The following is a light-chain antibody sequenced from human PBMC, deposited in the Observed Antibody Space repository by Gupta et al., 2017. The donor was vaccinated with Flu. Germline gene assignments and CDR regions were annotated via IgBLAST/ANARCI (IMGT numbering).Light chain of an antibody. J-gene: IGKJ1*01. CDR2: LGS. CDR1: QSLLHSNGYNY. CDR3: MQARQTPRT. Sequence: DIVMTQSPLSLPVTPGEPASISCRPSQSLLHSNGYNYLDWYLQKPGQSPQLLIYLGSNRASGVPDRFSGSGSGTDFTLKISRVEAEDVGVYYCMQARQTPRTFGQGTKVEIK. V-gene: IGKV2-28*01.